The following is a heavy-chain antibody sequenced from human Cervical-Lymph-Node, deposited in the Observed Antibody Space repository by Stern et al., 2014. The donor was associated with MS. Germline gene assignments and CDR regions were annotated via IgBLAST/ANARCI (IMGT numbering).Heavy chain of an antibody. J-gene: IGHJ4*02. CDR3: ARQFRLKGPPDY. Sequence: EVQLVQSGAEVKKPGESLKISCKGSGYSFATYWIGWVRQRPGEGLEGMGIIYPGDSDTRYSPSLQGQVTISADKSTGITYIQWSSLKASDTAIYYCARQFRLKGPPDYWGQGTLLIVSS. CDR1: GYSFATYW. D-gene: IGHD3-16*01. CDR2: IYPGDSDT. V-gene: IGHV5-51*01.